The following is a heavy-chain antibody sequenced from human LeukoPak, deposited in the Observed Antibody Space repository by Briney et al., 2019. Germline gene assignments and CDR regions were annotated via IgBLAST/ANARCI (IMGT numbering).Heavy chain of an antibody. Sequence: PGGSLRLSCAASGFTFSSYEMNWVRQAPGKGLEWVSYISSSGSTIYYADSVKGRFTISRDNSKNTLYLQMNSLRAEDTAMYYCVKDGDSSGWDFDYWGQGTLVTVSS. CDR1: GFTFSSYE. CDR2: ISSSGSTI. D-gene: IGHD6-19*01. V-gene: IGHV3-48*03. J-gene: IGHJ4*02. CDR3: VKDGDSSGWDFDY.